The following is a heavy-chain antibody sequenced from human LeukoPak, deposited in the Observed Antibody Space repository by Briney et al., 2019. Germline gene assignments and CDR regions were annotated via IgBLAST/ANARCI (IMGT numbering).Heavy chain of an antibody. Sequence: GGSLRLSCTASGFTFSYYTMYWVRQAPGKGLEWVSIIGISGGGIHYADSVKGRFTISRDNSKNTLYLQMNSLRAEDTAVYYCAIDPNWGVDYWGQGVLVTVSS. J-gene: IGHJ4*02. V-gene: IGHV3-23*01. CDR2: IGISGGGI. CDR1: GFTFSYYT. D-gene: IGHD7-27*01. CDR3: AIDPNWGVDY.